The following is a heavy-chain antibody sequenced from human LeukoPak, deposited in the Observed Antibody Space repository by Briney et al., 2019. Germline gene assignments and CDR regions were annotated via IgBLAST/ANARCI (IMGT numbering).Heavy chain of an antibody. J-gene: IGHJ4*02. V-gene: IGHV3-21*04. CDR1: GFTFSSYS. D-gene: IGHD6-19*01. CDR2: ISSSSSYI. Sequence: GGSLRLSCAASGFTFSSYSMNWVRQAPGKGLEWVSSISSSSSYIYYADSVKGRFTISRDNAKNSLYLQMNSLRAEDTALYYCARGRNTPGSTIVAVAGTRRSYYFDYWGQGTLVTVSS. CDR3: ARGRNTPGSTIVAVAGTRRSYYFDY.